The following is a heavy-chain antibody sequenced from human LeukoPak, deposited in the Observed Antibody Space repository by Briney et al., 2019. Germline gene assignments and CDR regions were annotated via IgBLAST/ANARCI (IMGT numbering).Heavy chain of an antibody. Sequence: GGSLRLSCAASGFTVSSNYMSWVRQAPGKGLEWVSVIYSGGSTYYADSVKGRFTISRDNSKNTLYLQMNSLRVEDTAVYYCARDEYYDSSGYTSWGQGTLVTVSS. CDR3: ARDEYYDSSGYTS. CDR1: GFTVSSNY. J-gene: IGHJ4*02. D-gene: IGHD3-22*01. V-gene: IGHV3-53*01. CDR2: IYSGGST.